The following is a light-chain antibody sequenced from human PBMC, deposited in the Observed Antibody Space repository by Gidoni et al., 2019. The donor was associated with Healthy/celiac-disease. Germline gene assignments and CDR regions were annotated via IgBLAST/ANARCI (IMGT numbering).Light chain of an antibody. CDR1: QSISRY. CDR3: QQSYSTLGIT. V-gene: IGKV1-39*01. CDR2: AAS. J-gene: IGKJ5*01. Sequence: DSQMTQSPSSLSASVGDRVTITCRASQSISRYLNWYQQKPGKAPKLLIYAASSLQSGVPSRFSGSGSGTDFTLTISSLQPEDFATYYCQQSYSTLGITFGQGTRLEIK.